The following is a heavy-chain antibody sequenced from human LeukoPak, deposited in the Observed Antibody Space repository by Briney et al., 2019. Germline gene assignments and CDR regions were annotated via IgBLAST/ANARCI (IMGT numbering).Heavy chain of an antibody. Sequence: GESLKISCKGSGNTFTNYWIGWVRQLPGKGLEWMGIIYPGDSETRYSPSFQGQVTISADKSISTAYLQWSSLKASDTALYYCARRDGYNSPFDFWGQGTLVTVSS. CDR1: GNTFTNYW. J-gene: IGHJ5*01. CDR3: ARRDGYNSPFDF. CDR2: IYPGDSET. V-gene: IGHV5-51*01. D-gene: IGHD5-24*01.